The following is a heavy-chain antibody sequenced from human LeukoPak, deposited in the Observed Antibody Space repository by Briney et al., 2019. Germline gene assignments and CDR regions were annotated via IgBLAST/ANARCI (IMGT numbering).Heavy chain of an antibody. V-gene: IGHV3-30*18. J-gene: IGHJ5*02. D-gene: IGHD5-24*01. CDR3: AKDSGAMATIYR. CDR1: GFTFGSYG. Sequence: GGSLRLSCAASGFTFGSYGMHWVRQAPSQGLEWVAVISYDGSNKYYADSVKGRFTISRDNSKNTLYLQMNSLRAEDTAVYYCAKDSGAMATIYRWGQGTLVTVSS. CDR2: ISYDGSNK.